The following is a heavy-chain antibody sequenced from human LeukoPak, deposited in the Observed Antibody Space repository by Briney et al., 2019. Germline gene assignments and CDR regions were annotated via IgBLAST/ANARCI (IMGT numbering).Heavy chain of an antibody. CDR2: IYSDGPT. D-gene: IGHD5-24*01. V-gene: IGHV3-53*01. Sequence: GGSLRLSCAAPEFTVSNNYMSWVRQAPGKGLEWVSVIYSDGPTYYADSVKGRFTISRDISKNTVYLQMNSLRTEDTAVYYCARGIEMAAIFFSTWGQGTLVTVSS. J-gene: IGHJ5*02. CDR3: ARGIEMAAIFFST. CDR1: EFTVSNNY.